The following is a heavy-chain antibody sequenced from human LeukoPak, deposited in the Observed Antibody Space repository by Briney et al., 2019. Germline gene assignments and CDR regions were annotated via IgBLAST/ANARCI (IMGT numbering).Heavy chain of an antibody. CDR1: GGSISSGSYY. Sequence: SQTLSLTCTVSGGSISSGSYYWSWIRQPAGKGLEWIGRIYTSGSTNYNPSLKSRVTISVDTSKNQFPLKLSSVTAADTAVYYCAREFTIFGVVISYFDYWGQGTLVTVSS. V-gene: IGHV4-61*02. D-gene: IGHD3-3*01. J-gene: IGHJ4*02. CDR3: AREFTIFGVVISYFDY. CDR2: IYTSGST.